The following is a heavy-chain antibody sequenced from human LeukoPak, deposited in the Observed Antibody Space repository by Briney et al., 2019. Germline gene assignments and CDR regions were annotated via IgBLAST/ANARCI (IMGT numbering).Heavy chain of an antibody. CDR3: ARDLVVVVAATPDYYYYMDV. CDR1: GGTFSSYA. CDR2: IIPIFGTA. V-gene: IGHV1-69*06. Sequence: GASVKVSCKASGGTFSSYAISWVRQAPGQGLEWMGGIIPIFGTANYAQKFQGRVTITADKSTSTAYMELRSLRSDDTAVYYCARDLVVVVAATPDYYYYMDVWGKGTTVTVSS. J-gene: IGHJ6*03. D-gene: IGHD2-15*01.